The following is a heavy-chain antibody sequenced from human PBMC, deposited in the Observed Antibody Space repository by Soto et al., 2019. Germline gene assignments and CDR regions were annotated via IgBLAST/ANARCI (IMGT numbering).Heavy chain of an antibody. J-gene: IGHJ6*02. CDR2: IYYSGST. V-gene: IGHV4-30-4*01. CDR3: ARESGAAEDYYYYYGMDV. CDR1: GGSISSGDYY. Sequence: QVQLQESGPGLVKPSQTLSLTCTVSGGSISSGDYYWSWIRQPPGKGLEWIGYIYYSGSTYYNPSLKSRVTISVDTSKNPFSLKLSSVTAADTAVYYCARESGAAEDYYYYYGMDVWGQGTTVTVSS.